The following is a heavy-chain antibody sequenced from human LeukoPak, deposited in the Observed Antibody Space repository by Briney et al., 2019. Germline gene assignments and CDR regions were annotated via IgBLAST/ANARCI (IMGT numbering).Heavy chain of an antibody. D-gene: IGHD2/OR15-2a*01. CDR2: IRGGGDST. CDR1: GFTFSTYS. CDR3: ATVIRGMGY. J-gene: IGHJ4*02. Sequence: GGSLRLSCAASGFTFSTYSMSWVRQAPGKGLGWVSAIRGGGDSTYYADSVKGRFTISRDNSKNTLYLQMHSLRAEDTAVYYCATVIRGMGYWGQGALVTVSS. V-gene: IGHV3-23*01.